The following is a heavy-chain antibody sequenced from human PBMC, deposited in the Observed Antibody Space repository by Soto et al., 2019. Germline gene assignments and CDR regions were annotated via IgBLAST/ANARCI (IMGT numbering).Heavy chain of an antibody. V-gene: IGHV3-74*03. J-gene: IGHJ6*02. CDR2: INIDGSGT. CDR3: ARESSALVD. Sequence: PXGSLRLSCSAAGFTFSNYWMHWVRQAPGKGLVWVSRINIDGSGTTYADSVKGRFTLSRRNAKKTVFLEMSTLRAEDTAVYYFARESSALVDWGQGTTVTVFS. CDR1: GFTFSNYW.